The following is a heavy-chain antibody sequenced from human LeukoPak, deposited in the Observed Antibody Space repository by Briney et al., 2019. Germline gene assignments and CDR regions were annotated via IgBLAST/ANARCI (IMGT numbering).Heavy chain of an antibody. D-gene: IGHD4-11*01. CDR1: GDSMTRGGYY. V-gene: IGHV4-31*03. J-gene: IGHJ4*02. Sequence: SQTLSLTCTVSGDSMTRGGYYWSWVRQHPGKGLEWVGFIYHSGTTFYNTSLESRATISVDTSQNQFSLKLTSVTAADTAVYYCARAVDYRNYFDYWGQGTLVTVSS. CDR3: ARAVDYRNYFDY. CDR2: IYHSGTT.